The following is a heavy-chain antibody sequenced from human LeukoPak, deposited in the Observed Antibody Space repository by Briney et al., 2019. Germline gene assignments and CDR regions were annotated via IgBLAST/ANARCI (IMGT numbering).Heavy chain of an antibody. Sequence: GGSLRVSCAASGFTVSSNYMGWVRQAPGKGLEWVSLIYSGGDTYYADSVKGRFTISRDISENTMYLQMNSLRAEDTAVYYCERDCSAGSCQKFDYWGHGTLFTVSS. J-gene: IGHJ4*01. CDR1: GFTVSSNY. V-gene: IGHV3-66*01. CDR3: ERDCSAGSCQKFDY. CDR2: IYSGGDT. D-gene: IGHD2-15*01.